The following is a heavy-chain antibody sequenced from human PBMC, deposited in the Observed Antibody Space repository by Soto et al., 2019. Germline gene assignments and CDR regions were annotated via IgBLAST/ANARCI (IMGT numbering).Heavy chain of an antibody. Sequence: SETLSLTCAVXGGSFSGYYWSWIRQPPGKGLEWIGEINHSGSTNYNPSLKSRVTISVDTSKNQFSLKLSSVTAADTAVYYCARDPRYGKYYYYYYGMDVWGQGTTVTVSS. D-gene: IGHD1-1*01. J-gene: IGHJ6*02. V-gene: IGHV4-34*01. CDR3: ARDPRYGKYYYYYYGMDV. CDR2: INHSGST. CDR1: GGSFSGYY.